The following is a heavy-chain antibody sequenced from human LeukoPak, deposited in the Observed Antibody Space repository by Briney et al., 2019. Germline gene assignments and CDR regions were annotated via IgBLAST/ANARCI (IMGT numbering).Heavy chain of an antibody. D-gene: IGHD3-22*01. V-gene: IGHV4-39*01. J-gene: IGHJ3*02. CDR1: GGSISSNSYY. CDR2: IYYSGST. CDR3: ARSFGVGYYDSSGYYSGSNDI. Sequence: SETLSLTCTVSGGSISSNSYYWGWIRQSPGKGLEWIGSIYYSGSTYYNPSLKSRVTISVDTSKNQFSLKLSSVTAADTAVYYCARSFGVGYYDSSGYYSGSNDIWGQGTMVTVSS.